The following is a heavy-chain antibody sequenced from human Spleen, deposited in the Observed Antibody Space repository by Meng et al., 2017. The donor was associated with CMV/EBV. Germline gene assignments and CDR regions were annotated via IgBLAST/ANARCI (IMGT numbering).Heavy chain of an antibody. J-gene: IGHJ6*02. CDR3: ARDLRLAGRNPGDYGMDV. V-gene: IGHV1-46*01. D-gene: IGHD6-6*01. Sequence: ASVKVSCKASGYTFTSYYMDWVRQAPGQGLEWMGIINPSGGSTSYAQKFQGRVTITRNTSISTAYMELRRLALDDTAVYYCARDLRLAGRNPGDYGMDVWGQGTTVTVSS. CDR2: INPSGGST. CDR1: GYTFTSYY.